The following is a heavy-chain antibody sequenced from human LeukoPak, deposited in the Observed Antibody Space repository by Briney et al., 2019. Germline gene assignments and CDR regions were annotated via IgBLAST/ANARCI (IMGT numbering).Heavy chain of an antibody. D-gene: IGHD6-19*01. J-gene: IGHJ4*02. V-gene: IGHV4-59*08. CDR1: GGSISSYY. Sequence: PSETLSLTCTVSGGSISSYYWSWIRQPPGKGLEWIWCIFYSGSTNYNPSLKSRVTISVDTSKNQFSLKLSSVTAADTAVYYCARRAYSSGWYYFDYWGQGTLVTVSS. CDR3: ARRAYSSGWYYFDY. CDR2: IFYSGST.